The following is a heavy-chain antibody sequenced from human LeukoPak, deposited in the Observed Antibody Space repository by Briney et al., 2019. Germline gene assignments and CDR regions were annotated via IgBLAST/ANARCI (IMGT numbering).Heavy chain of an antibody. V-gene: IGHV4-30-2*01. CDR3: ARDEGGQLLSGRLGWFDP. CDR1: GGSISSGGYY. D-gene: IGHD2-2*01. Sequence: SETLSLTCTVSGGSISSGGYYWSWIRQPPGKGLEWIGYIYHSGSTYYNPSLKSRVTISVDRSKNQFSLKLSSMTAADTAVYYCARDEGGQLLSGRLGWFDPWGQGTLVTVSS. J-gene: IGHJ5*02. CDR2: IYHSGST.